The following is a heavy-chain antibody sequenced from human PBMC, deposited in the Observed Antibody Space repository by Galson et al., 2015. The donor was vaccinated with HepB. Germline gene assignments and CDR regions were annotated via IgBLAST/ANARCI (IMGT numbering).Heavy chain of an antibody. CDR2: IWYAGSNK. CDR3: ASVGLRYCSTTSCPLDY. Sequence: SLRLSCAASGFTFSSYGMHWVRQAPGRGLEWVAVIWYAGSNKYYADSVKGRFTISRDNSKNTLYLQMNSLRAEDTAVYYCASVGLRYCSTTSCPLDYWGQGTLVTVAS. D-gene: IGHD2-2*01. J-gene: IGHJ4*02. CDR1: GFTFSSYG. V-gene: IGHV3-33*08.